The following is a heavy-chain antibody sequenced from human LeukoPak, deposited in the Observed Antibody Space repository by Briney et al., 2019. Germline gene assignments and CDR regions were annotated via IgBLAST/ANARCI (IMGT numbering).Heavy chain of an antibody. CDR3: AKGSRGYSYGSFDY. D-gene: IGHD5-18*01. CDR1: GFTFDDYA. CDR2: ISWNSGSI. J-gene: IGHJ4*02. Sequence: PGRSLRLSCAASGFTFDDYAMHWVRQAPGKGLEWVSGISWNSGSIGYADSVKGRFTISRDNAKNSLYLQMNSLRAEDMALYYCAKGSRGYSYGSFDYWGQGTLVTVSS. V-gene: IGHV3-9*03.